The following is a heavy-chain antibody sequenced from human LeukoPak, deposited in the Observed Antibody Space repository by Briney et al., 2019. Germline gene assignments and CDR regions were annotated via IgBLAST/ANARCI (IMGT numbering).Heavy chain of an antibody. CDR3: ARGGGNRHFDS. CDR1: VGFTTYDY. J-gene: IGHJ4*02. D-gene: IGHD2-15*01. CDR2: IHTSGST. Sequence: SETLSLTCSVSVGFTTYDYWNWIRQPAGKAPEWIGRIHTSGSTNYNPSLKSRLTMTLDKSKKQFSLKVTSMTAADTALYYCARGGGNRHFDSWGQGILVTVSS. V-gene: IGHV4-4*07.